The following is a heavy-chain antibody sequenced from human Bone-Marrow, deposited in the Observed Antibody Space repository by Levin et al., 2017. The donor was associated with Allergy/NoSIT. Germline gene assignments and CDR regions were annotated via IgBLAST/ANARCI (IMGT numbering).Heavy chain of an antibody. CDR2: IDEGGTRI. Sequence: GESLKISCEASGFAFSSYEMTWVRQAPGKGLEWVSYIDEGGTRIYYADSVKGRFTISRDNAKNSLYLQMNSLRAEDTAIYYCASGPISDYWGQGTLVTVSS. J-gene: IGHJ4*02. V-gene: IGHV3-48*03. D-gene: IGHD5-24*01. CDR3: ASGPISDY. CDR1: GFAFSSYE.